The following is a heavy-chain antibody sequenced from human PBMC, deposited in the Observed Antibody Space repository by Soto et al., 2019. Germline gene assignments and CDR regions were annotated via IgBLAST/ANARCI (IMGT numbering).Heavy chain of an antibody. CDR2: IYYSGST. CDR3: ARGSGGDNDNWFDP. J-gene: IGHJ5*02. Sequence: SETLSLTCTVSGGSIGSGAYHWNWIRQHPGKGLEWIGSIYYSGSTYDNPSLKGRVAISVDTSKNQFSLKVMSVTAADAAVYYCARGSGGDNDNWFDPWGQGILVTVSS. CDR1: GGSIGSGAYH. D-gene: IGHD4-17*01. V-gene: IGHV4-31*03.